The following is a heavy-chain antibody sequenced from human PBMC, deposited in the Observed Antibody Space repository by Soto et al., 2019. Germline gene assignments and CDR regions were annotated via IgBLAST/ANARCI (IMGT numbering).Heavy chain of an antibody. CDR2: MIPLIGTT. Sequence: QVQLVQSGAEVKKPGSSMQISCKASGGIFSNYVFNWVRQAPGLGLEWMGGMIPLIGTTNYAQKFQGRVTITADESTSTAYMALSSLRSEDTAVYYCTSLYYDISSYVIYWGQGTLVTVSS. CDR3: TSLYYDISSYVIY. D-gene: IGHD3-22*01. J-gene: IGHJ4*02. V-gene: IGHV1-69*12. CDR1: GGIFSNYV.